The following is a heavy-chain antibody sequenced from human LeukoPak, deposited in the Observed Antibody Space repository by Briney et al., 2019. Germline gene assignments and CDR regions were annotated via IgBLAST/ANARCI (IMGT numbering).Heavy chain of an antibody. J-gene: IGHJ3*02. CDR1: GFTFSSYA. D-gene: IGHD6-19*01. CDR3: AKEGIAVAGTQDAFDI. Sequence: GGSLRLSCAASGFTFSSYAMGWVRQAPGKGLEWVSAISGSGGSTYYADSVKGRFTISRDNSKNTLYLQMNSLRAEDTAVYYCAKEGIAVAGTQDAFDIWGQGTMVTVSS. CDR2: ISGSGGST. V-gene: IGHV3-23*01.